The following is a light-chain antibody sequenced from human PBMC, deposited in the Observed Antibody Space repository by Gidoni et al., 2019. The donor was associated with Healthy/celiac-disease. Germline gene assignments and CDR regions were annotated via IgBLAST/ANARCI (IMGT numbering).Light chain of an antibody. CDR2: AAS. Sequence: IHMTQSPSSLSASVGDRVTITCRASQSISSYLNWYQQKPGKAPKLLIYAASSLQSGVPSRFSGSGSGTDFTLTISSLQPEDIATYYCQQSYSTPRTFGQGTKLEIK. J-gene: IGKJ2*01. V-gene: IGKV1-39*01. CDR1: QSISSY. CDR3: QQSYSTPRT.